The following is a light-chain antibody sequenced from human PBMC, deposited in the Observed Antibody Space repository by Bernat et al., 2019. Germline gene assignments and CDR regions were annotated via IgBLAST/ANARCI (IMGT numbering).Light chain of an antibody. CDR1: SSDIGSYHY. CDR2: AVA. J-gene: IGLJ1*01. Sequence: QSALTQPASVSGSPGQSITISCIGTSSDIGSYHYVSWYQQHPGKAPNLLIYAVANRPSGVSNRFSASKSGNTASLTISGLQAEDESDYYCSSYTRSATYVFGTGTKVTVL. CDR3: SSYTRSATYV. V-gene: IGLV2-14*03.